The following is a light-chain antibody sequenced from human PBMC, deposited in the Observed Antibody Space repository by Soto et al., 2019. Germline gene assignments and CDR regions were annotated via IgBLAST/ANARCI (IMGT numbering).Light chain of an antibody. Sequence: QSALTQPPSASGSPGQSVTISCTGSNVGEYDYVSWYQQHPGKAPKLIIHEVTKRPSGVPDRFSGSKSGNTASLTVSGLQAEDEADYYCSSFAGSNIGVFGGGTKLTVL. J-gene: IGLJ3*02. CDR1: NVGEYDY. CDR2: EVT. V-gene: IGLV2-8*01. CDR3: SSFAGSNIGV.